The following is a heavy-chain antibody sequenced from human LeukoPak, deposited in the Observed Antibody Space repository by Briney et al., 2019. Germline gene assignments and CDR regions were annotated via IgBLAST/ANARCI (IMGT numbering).Heavy chain of an antibody. Sequence: GGSLRLSCAASGFTFSSYAMSWVRQAPGKGLEWVSAISGSGGSTYYADSVKGRFTISRDNSKNTLYLQMNSLRAEDTAVYYCAKDIVAWSYYYYYYGMDVWGQGTTVTVSS. J-gene: IGHJ6*02. CDR3: AKDIVAWSYYYYYYGMDV. CDR2: ISGSGGST. CDR1: GFTFSSYA. D-gene: IGHD5-12*01. V-gene: IGHV3-23*01.